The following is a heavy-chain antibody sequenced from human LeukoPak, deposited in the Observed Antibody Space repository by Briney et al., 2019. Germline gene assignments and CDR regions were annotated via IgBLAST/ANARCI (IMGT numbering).Heavy chain of an antibody. J-gene: IGHJ4*02. D-gene: IGHD1-26*01. V-gene: IGHV1-2*02. Sequence: RASVRVSCKASGYTFTGYYMHWVRQAPGEGVEWVGWINPNSGGTNYAQKFQGRVTITRDTSISTAYMELRRLRSDDTAVYYCARAGPNVDSGSPLDYWGQGTLVTVSS. CDR2: INPNSGGT. CDR1: GYTFTGYY. CDR3: ARAGPNVDSGSPLDY.